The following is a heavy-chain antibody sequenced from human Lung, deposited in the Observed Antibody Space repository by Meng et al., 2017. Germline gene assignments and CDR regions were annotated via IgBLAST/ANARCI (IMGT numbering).Heavy chain of an antibody. D-gene: IGHD3-10*01. V-gene: IGHV1-18*01. J-gene: IGHJ4*02. CDR3: ARGTPGRSYSDY. CDR1: DYTFTGYG. Sequence: QVQPVQSGPEVKTPRASANVSCKASDYTFTGYGVSWGRQAPGQGLEWMAWLGAHDGDKSHAPKFQGRVTVSADRPTATAYMELRSLRSDDTAVYYCARGTPGRSYSDYWGQGTLVTVSS. CDR2: LGAHDGDK.